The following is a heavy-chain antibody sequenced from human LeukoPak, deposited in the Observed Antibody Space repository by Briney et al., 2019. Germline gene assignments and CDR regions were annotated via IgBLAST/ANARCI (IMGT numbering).Heavy chain of an antibody. V-gene: IGHV3-21*01. CDR3: ARGARGWYHAFDI. CDR1: GFTFSSYS. J-gene: IGHJ3*02. CDR2: ITTSSSYI. D-gene: IGHD6-19*01. Sequence: PGGSLRLSCAASGFTFSSYSMNWVRQAPGKGLEWVSSITTSSSYIYYADSVRGRFTISRDNAKNSLYLQMNSLRAEDTTVYYCARGARGWYHAFDIWGQGTMVTVSS.